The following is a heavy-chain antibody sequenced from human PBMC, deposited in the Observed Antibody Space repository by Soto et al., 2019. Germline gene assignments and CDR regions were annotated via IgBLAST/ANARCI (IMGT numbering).Heavy chain of an antibody. J-gene: IGHJ6*02. CDR2: IYYTGST. D-gene: IGHD3-16*01. Sequence: QVLLRESGPGLVKPSETLSLACTVSGGPFNSGAYSWVWIRQPPGKGLEWIGSIYYTGSTNFNPSPKSRVTISMDTSKNQFSLNLKSVTTADTAVYYCARARLTFAYGMDVWGQGATVTVPS. CDR1: GGPFNSGAYS. CDR3: ARARLTFAYGMDV. V-gene: IGHV4-61*08.